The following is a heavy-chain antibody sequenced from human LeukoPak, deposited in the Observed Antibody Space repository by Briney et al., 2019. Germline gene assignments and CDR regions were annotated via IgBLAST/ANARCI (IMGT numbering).Heavy chain of an antibody. CDR2: IIPISGTA. V-gene: IGHV1-69*05. D-gene: IGHD6-13*01. CDR1: GGTFSSYA. Sequence: SVKVSCKASGGTFSSYAISWVRQAPGQGLEWIGRIIPISGTANYAQKFQGRVTITTDESTSTAYMELSSLRSEDTAVYYCASRSGIAAAGTDYWGQGTLVTVSS. CDR3: ASRSGIAAAGTDY. J-gene: IGHJ4*02.